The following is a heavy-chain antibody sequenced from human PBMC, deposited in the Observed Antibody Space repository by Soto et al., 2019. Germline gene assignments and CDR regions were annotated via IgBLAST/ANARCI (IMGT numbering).Heavy chain of an antibody. CDR1: GFTVSSNY. V-gene: IGHV3-53*02. CDR2: IYSGGST. D-gene: IGHD3-10*01. Sequence: EVQLVETGGGLIQPGGSLRLSCAASGFTVSSNYMSWVRQAPGKGLEWVSVIYSGGSTYYADSVKGRFTISRDNSKNTLYLQMNSMRAEDTAVYYCASGVRGVTELDPWGQGTLVIVSS. CDR3: ASGVRGVTELDP. J-gene: IGHJ5*02.